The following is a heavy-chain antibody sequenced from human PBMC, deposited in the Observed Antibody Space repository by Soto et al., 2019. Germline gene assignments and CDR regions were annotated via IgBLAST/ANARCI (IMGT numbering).Heavy chain of an antibody. CDR2: ISSSGSTI. V-gene: IGHV3-48*03. CDR1: GFTFISYE. D-gene: IGHD3-10*01. Sequence: LRLSCAASGFTFISYEMNGVRQAPVKGLEWVSYISSSGSTIYYADSVKGRFTISRDNAKNSLYLQMNSLRAEDTAVYYCARVFPNPPILWLGELLKPLIDYWGQGTLLTLFS. J-gene: IGHJ4*02. CDR3: ARVFPNPPILWLGELLKPLIDY.